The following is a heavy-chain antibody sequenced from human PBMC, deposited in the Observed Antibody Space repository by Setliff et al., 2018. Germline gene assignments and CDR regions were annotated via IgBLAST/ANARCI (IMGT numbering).Heavy chain of an antibody. CDR1: GFTFSSYA. D-gene: IGHD1-26*01. CDR2: ISGSGGST. J-gene: IGHJ6*02. Sequence: GGSLRLSCAASGFTFSSYAMSWVRQAPGTGLEWVSAISGSGGSTYYADSVKGRFTISRDNSKNTLYLQMNSLRAEDTAVYYCAGLTASREVYYYYGMDVWGQGTTVTVSS. V-gene: IGHV3-23*01. CDR3: AGLTASREVYYYYGMDV.